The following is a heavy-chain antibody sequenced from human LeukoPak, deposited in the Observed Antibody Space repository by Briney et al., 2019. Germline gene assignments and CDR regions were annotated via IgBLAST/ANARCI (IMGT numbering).Heavy chain of an antibody. Sequence: GSSVKVSCKASGGTFSSYAISWVRQAPGQGLEWMGRIIPIFGTANYAQKFQGRVTITADKSTSTAYMELSSLRSEDTAVYYCASQGAYSGYEGGYCGQGTLVTVSS. V-gene: IGHV1-69*06. CDR1: GGTFSSYA. CDR3: ASQGAYSGYEGGY. CDR2: IIPIFGTA. D-gene: IGHD5-12*01. J-gene: IGHJ4*02.